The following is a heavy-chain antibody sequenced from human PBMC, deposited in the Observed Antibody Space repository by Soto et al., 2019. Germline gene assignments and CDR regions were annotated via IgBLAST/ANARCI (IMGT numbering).Heavy chain of an antibody. J-gene: IGHJ4*02. Sequence: PGGSLRLSCAASGGTVSSNYMSWVRQAPGKGLEWVSVIYSGGSTYYADSVKGRFTISRDNSKNTLYLQMNSLRAEDTAVYYCARENPLVEFYGDYPPHFDYWGQGTLVPVSS. CDR2: IYSGGST. D-gene: IGHD4-17*01. V-gene: IGHV3-66*01. CDR3: ARENPLVEFYGDYPPHFDY. CDR1: GGTVSSNY.